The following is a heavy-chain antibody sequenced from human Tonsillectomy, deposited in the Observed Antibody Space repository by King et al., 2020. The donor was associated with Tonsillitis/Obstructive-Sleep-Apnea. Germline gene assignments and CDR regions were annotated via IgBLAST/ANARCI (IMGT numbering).Heavy chain of an antibody. V-gene: IGHV3-53*01. Sequence: DVQLVESGGGLIQPGGSLRLSCAASGFTVSSNYMSWVRQAPGKGLEWVSVIYSGGSTYYADSVKGRFTISRDNSKNTLYLQMNSRRAEDTAVYYCSITMVRGVPDYWGQGTLVTVCS. J-gene: IGHJ4*02. D-gene: IGHD3-10*01. CDR2: IYSGGST. CDR3: SITMVRGVPDY. CDR1: GFTVSSNY.